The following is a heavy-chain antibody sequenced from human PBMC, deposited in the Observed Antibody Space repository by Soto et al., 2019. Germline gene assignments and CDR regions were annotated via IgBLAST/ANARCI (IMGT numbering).Heavy chain of an antibody. Sequence: QVQLVVSGGGVVQPGTSLRLSCEASGFTFRNHGVHWVRQAPGKGLEWVAVIWYDGSDKYYADSVKGRCTTSRDNSKNTLYLQMNSLRAADTAVYYCARDIASRRFDYLGQGVVVTVSS. CDR3: ARDIASRRFDY. CDR2: IWYDGSDK. V-gene: IGHV3-33*01. D-gene: IGHD6-6*01. J-gene: IGHJ4*02. CDR1: GFTFRNHG.